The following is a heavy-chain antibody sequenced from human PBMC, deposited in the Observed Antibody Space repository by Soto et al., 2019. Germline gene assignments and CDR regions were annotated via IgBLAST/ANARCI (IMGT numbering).Heavy chain of an antibody. D-gene: IGHD2-8*01. J-gene: IGHJ4*02. Sequence: QVQLLESGGGVVQPGRSLRLSCAASGFTFSSYAMHWVRQPPGKGLEWVAVVSNDGRNKFYADSVRGRFTISRDNYKNTLYLDMDSLRVEDTAVFYCARGQHGLDHWGQGSLVLVSP. CDR2: VSNDGRNK. CDR3: ARGQHGLDH. V-gene: IGHV3-30-3*01. CDR1: GFTFSSYA.